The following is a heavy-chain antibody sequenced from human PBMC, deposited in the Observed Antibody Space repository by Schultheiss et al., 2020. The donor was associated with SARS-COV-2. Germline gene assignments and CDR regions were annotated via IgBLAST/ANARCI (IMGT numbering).Heavy chain of an antibody. Sequence: GESLKISCAASGFTFATSWMHWVRQAPGKGLEWVSAISGSGGSTYYADSVKGRFTISRDNSKSTVSLQMNSLRPEDTAVYYCAKRGLGYCSSTSCYLVDAFDIWGQGTMVTVSS. CDR2: ISGSGGST. V-gene: IGHV3-23*01. J-gene: IGHJ3*02. CDR1: GFTFATSW. D-gene: IGHD2-2*01. CDR3: AKRGLGYCSSTSCYLVDAFDI.